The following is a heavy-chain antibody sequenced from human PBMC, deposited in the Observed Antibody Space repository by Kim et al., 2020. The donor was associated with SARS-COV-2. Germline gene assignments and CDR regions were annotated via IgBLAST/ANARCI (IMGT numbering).Heavy chain of an antibody. J-gene: IGHJ4*02. D-gene: IGHD5-12*01. V-gene: IGHV3-15*01. CDR2: T. CDR3: STGHIYIVAIL. Sequence: TDYATPVKGRFTISRDDSKNTLYLQMNSLKTEDTAVYHCSTGHIYIVAILWGQGTLVTVSS.